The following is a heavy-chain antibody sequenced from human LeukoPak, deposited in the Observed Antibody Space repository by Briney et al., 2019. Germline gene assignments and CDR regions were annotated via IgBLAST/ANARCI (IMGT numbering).Heavy chain of an antibody. CDR3: ARERGTYYSIDY. D-gene: IGHD1-26*01. J-gene: IGHJ4*02. CDR2: ISPNSGGT. CDR1: GYTFTDYY. Sequence: ASVKVSCKASGYTFTDYYLYWVRQAPGQGPEWMGRISPNSGGTTYAQKFQGRVTMTRDTSTSTTFMELSGLKIDDTAVYYCARERGTYYSIDYWGQGTLVTVS. V-gene: IGHV1-2*06.